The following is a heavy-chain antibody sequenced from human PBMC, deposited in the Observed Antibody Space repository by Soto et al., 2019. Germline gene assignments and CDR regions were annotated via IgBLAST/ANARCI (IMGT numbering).Heavy chain of an antibody. D-gene: IGHD3-22*01. J-gene: IGHJ2*01. CDR2: ISGSAGHT. Sequence: EVQLLESGGGLVQPGGSLRLSCAASGVTFSSYAMSWVRQAPGKGLEWVSSISGSAGHTYYAHSVKGRFTISRDNSKNAVYLQMDSLRAEDTAVYYCARGLRQEVVYWYFDLWGRGTLVTVSS. V-gene: IGHV3-23*01. CDR3: ARGLRQEVVYWYFDL. CDR1: GVTFSSYA.